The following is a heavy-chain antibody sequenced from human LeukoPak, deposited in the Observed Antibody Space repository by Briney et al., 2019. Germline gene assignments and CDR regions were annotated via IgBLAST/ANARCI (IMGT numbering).Heavy chain of an antibody. J-gene: IGHJ4*02. Sequence: GGSLRLSCAASGFTFDDYAMHWVRHAPGKGLEWVSGISWNSGSIGYADSVKGRFTISRDNAKNSLYLQMNSLRAEDTAVYYCARVGPTAMNYFDHWGQGTLVTVSS. CDR3: ARVGPTAMNYFDH. D-gene: IGHD2-2*01. V-gene: IGHV3-9*01. CDR1: GFTFDDYA. CDR2: ISWNSGSI.